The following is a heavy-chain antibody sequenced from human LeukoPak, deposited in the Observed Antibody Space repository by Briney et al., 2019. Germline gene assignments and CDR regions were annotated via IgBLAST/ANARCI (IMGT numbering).Heavy chain of an antibody. Sequence: GGSLRLSCAASGFTFSNAWMSWVRQAPGKGLEWVGRIKSKTYGGTTEYAASVKGRFTISRDDSKSIAYLQMNSLRTEDTAVYYCTRGLMGYTGYDDYWGQGTLVTVSS. CDR2: IKSKTYGGTT. J-gene: IGHJ4*02. CDR3: TRGLMGYTGYDDY. D-gene: IGHD5-12*01. CDR1: GFTFSNAW. V-gene: IGHV3-15*01.